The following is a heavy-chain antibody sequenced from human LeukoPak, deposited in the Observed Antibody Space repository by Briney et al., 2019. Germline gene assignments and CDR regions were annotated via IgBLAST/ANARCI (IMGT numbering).Heavy chain of an antibody. D-gene: IGHD2-2*01. Sequence: GGSLRLSCAASGFTFSSYGMHWVRQAPGKGLEWVAVIWYDTSNKYYADSVKGRFTISRDNSKNTLYLQMNSLRAEDTAVYYCARGGYCSSSSCFLIDPWGQGTLVTVSS. V-gene: IGHV3-33*01. CDR1: GFTFSSYG. CDR2: IWYDTSNK. CDR3: ARGGYCSSSSCFLIDP. J-gene: IGHJ5*02.